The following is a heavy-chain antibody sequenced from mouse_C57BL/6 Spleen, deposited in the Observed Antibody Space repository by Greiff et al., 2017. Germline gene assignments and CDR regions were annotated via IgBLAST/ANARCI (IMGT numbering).Heavy chain of an antibody. V-gene: IGHV1-59*01. CDR2: IDPSYSYT. D-gene: IGHD2-3*01. CDR3: ARHDGYYRYFDV. Sequence: VQLQQPGAELVRPGTSVKLSCKASGYTFTSYWLHWVKQRPGQGLEWIGVIDPSYSYTNYNQKFKGKATLTVDTSSSTAYMQLISLTSEDSAVYYCARHDGYYRYFDVWGTGTTVTVSS. J-gene: IGHJ1*03. CDR1: GYTFTSYW.